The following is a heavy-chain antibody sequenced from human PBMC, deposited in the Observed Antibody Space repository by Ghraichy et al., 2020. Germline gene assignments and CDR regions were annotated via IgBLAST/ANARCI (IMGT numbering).Heavy chain of an antibody. D-gene: IGHD2-15*01. CDR2: MNPNSGNT. V-gene: IGHV1-8*01. Sequence: ASVKVSCKASGYTFTNYDINWVRQATGQGLEWMGWMNPNSGNTGYAQKFQGRVTMSSNTSISPAYMELSSLTSEDPAVYYCARVSGCSGGTCYRMDVWGKGTTVTVSS. J-gene: IGHJ6*04. CDR1: GYTFTNYD. CDR3: ARVSGCSGGTCYRMDV.